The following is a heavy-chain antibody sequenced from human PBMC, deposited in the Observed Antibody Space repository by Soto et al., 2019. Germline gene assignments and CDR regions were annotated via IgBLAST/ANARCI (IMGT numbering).Heavy chain of an antibody. J-gene: IGHJ5*02. D-gene: IGHD6-13*01. CDR2: INHSGST. Sequence: SETLSLTCAVYGGSFSGYYWSWIRQPPGKGLEWIGEINHSGSTNYNPSLKSRVTISVDTSKNQFSLKLSSVTAADTAVYYCARRWPVYSRRSENWFDPWGQGTLVTVSS. CDR1: GGSFSGYY. V-gene: IGHV4-34*01. CDR3: ARRWPVYSRRSENWFDP.